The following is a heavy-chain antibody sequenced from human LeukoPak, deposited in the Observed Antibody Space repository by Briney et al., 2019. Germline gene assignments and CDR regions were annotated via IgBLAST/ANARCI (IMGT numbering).Heavy chain of an antibody. Sequence: GGSLRLSCAASGLTVSSTYMSWVRQAPGKGLEWVSIIYIGDNPHYADSVKGRFTISRHNSKNTLYLQMNSLRAEDTAVYYCATVRPWVFYYWGQGTLVTVSS. V-gene: IGHV3-53*04. CDR3: ATVRPWVFYY. J-gene: IGHJ4*02. CDR2: IYIGDNP. CDR1: GLTVSSTY.